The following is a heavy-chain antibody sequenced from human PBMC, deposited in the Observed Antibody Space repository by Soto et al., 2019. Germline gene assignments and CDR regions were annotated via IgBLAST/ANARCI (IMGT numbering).Heavy chain of an antibody. J-gene: IGHJ4*02. D-gene: IGHD2-2*01. CDR2: ISSSSSYI. CDR1: GFTFSSYS. V-gene: IGHV3-21*01. CDR3: ASRSRDCSSTSCYDY. Sequence: GGSLRLSCAASGFTFSSYSMNWVRQAPGKGLEWVSSISSSSSYIYYADSVKGRFTISRDNAKNSLYLQMNSLRAEDTAVYYCASRSRDCSSTSCYDYWGQGTLVTVSS.